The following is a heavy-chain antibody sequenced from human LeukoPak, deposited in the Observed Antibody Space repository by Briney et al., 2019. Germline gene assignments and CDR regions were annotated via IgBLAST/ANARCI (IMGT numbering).Heavy chain of an antibody. CDR1: GFTFSDYY. J-gene: IGHJ6*03. V-gene: IGHV3-11*01. D-gene: IGHD6-13*01. CDR3: AREKGAAVHYYMDV. CDR2: ISSSGSTI. Sequence: GGSLRLSCAASGFTFSDYYMSWIRQAPGKGLEWVSYISSSGSTIYYADSVKGRFTISGDNAKNSLYLQMNSLRAEDTAVYYCAREKGAAVHYYMDVWGKGTTVTVSS.